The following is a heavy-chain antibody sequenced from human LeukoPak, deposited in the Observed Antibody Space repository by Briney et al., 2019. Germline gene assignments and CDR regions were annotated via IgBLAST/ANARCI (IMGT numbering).Heavy chain of an antibody. D-gene: IGHD3-22*01. CDR2: ISSSSSYI. V-gene: IGHV3-21*01. J-gene: IGHJ4*02. Sequence: GGSLRLSCAASGFTFSSYSMNWVRQAPGKGLKWVSSISSSSSYIYYADSVKGRFTISRDNAKNSLYLQMNSLRAEDTAVYYCARDQDYDSSGTSSGDYWGQGTLVTVSS. CDR3: ARDQDYDSSGTSSGDY. CDR1: GFTFSSYS.